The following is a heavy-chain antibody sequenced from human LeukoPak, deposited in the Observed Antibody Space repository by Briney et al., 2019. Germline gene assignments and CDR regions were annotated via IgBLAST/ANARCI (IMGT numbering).Heavy chain of an antibody. CDR2: ISAYNGNT. J-gene: IGHJ4*02. CDR1: GYTFTSYG. V-gene: IGHV1-18*01. Sequence: ASVKVSCKASGYTFTSYGISWVRQAPGQGLEWMGWISAYNGNTNYAQKLQGRVTMTTDTSTSTAYMELRSLRSDDTAVYYCARAYDSSGYEGWRFDYWGQGTLVTVSS. D-gene: IGHD3-22*01. CDR3: ARAYDSSGYEGWRFDY.